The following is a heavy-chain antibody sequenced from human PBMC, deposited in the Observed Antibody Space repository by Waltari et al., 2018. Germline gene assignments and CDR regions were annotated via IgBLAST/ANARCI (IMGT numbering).Heavy chain of an antibody. D-gene: IGHD3-22*01. CDR1: GGSFSGYY. CDR3: ARVSLGTYYYDSSGYRRGYYFDY. Sequence: QVQLQQWGAGLLKPSETLSLTCAVYGGSFSGYYWSWIRQPPGKGLEWLGEINQSGSTNYNPSRKRRGTRSVDTSKNQFSLKLSSVTAADTAVYYCARVSLGTYYYDSSGYRRGYYFDYWGQGTLVTVSS. V-gene: IGHV4-34*01. J-gene: IGHJ4*02. CDR2: INQSGST.